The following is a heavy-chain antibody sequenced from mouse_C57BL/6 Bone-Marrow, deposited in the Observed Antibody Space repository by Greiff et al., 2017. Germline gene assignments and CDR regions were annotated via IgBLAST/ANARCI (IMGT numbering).Heavy chain of an antibody. D-gene: IGHD2-4*01. V-gene: IGHV1-62-2*01. CDR1: GYIFTEYT. J-gene: IGHJ2*01. CDR2: FYPGSGSI. Sequence: VQLQQSGAELVKPGASVKLSCKASGYIFTEYTIHWVKQRSGQGLEWIGWFYPGSGSIKYNERFKDKATLTADKSSNTAYMELSRLTSEDSAVYFSARHERYYDYEGYFDYWGQGTTLTVSS. CDR3: ARHERYYDYEGYFDY.